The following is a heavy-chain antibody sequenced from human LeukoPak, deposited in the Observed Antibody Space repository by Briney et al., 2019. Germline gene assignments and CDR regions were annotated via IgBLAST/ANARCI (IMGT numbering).Heavy chain of an antibody. Sequence: GGSLRLSCAASGFIFSTYSMNWVRQAPGKGLEWVSSISSSSTYIYYADSVKSRFTISRDNAKNTLYVQMNSLRVDDTAVYYCAKAPRFGDHAAEYFYYYMDVWGKGTTVTVSS. CDR3: AKAPRFGDHAAEYFYYYMDV. CDR1: GFIFSTYS. J-gene: IGHJ6*03. CDR2: ISSSSTYI. D-gene: IGHD3-16*01. V-gene: IGHV3-21*04.